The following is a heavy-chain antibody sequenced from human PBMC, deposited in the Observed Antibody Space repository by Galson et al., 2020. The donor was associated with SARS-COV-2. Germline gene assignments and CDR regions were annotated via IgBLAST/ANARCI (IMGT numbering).Heavy chain of an antibody. Sequence: ASETLSLTCTVSGGSISSGGYYWSWVRHHPGKSLEWIGYIPNSGDTYYIPSLKSRLTMSLDTSKNQFSLKLTSVSAADTAVYYCARTIYLMEFWLQGSYFDQWGQGTLVTVSS. CDR1: GGSISSGGYY. V-gene: IGHV4-31*03. CDR2: IPNSGDT. CDR3: ARTIYLMEFWLQGSYFDQ. J-gene: IGHJ4*02. D-gene: IGHD3-10*01.